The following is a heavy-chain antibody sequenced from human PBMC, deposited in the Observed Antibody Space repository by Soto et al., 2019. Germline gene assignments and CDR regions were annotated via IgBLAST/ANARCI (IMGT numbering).Heavy chain of an antibody. V-gene: IGHV4-31*03. CDR2: IYYSGST. CDR1: GGFISSGDYY. Sequence: QVQLQESGPGLVTPSQTLSLTCTVSGGFISSGDYYWNWIRQHPGKGLERIGYIYYSGSTYYNPALKSRVTISVDTSKNQFSLKLSSVTAADTAVYYCARWWSGSRQGFDPWGQGTLVTVSS. CDR3: ARWWSGSRQGFDP. D-gene: IGHD3-3*01. J-gene: IGHJ5*02.